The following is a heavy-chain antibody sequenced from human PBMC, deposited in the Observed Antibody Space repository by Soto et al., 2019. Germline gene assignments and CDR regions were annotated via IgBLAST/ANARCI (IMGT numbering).Heavy chain of an antibody. Sequence: PSETLSLTCTVSGGSISSYYWSWIRQPPGKGLEWIGYIYYSGSTNYNPSLKSRVTISVDTSKNQFSLKLSSVTAADTAVYYCARRRGYYYYMDVWGKGTTVTVSS. CDR2: IYYSGST. J-gene: IGHJ6*03. V-gene: IGHV4-59*08. CDR1: GGSISSYY. CDR3: ARRRGYYYYMDV.